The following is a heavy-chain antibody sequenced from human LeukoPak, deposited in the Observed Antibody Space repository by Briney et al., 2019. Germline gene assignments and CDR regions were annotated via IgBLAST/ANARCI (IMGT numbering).Heavy chain of an antibody. CDR1: GYTFTGYY. V-gene: IGHV1-2*02. D-gene: IGHD3-10*01. CDR2: INPNSGGT. J-gene: IGHJ3*02. CDR3: ARELLWFGELRPRFGAFDI. Sequence: ASVKASCKASGYTFTGYYMHWVRQAPGQGLEWMGWINPNSGGTNYAQKFQGRVTMTRDTSISTAYMELSRLRSDDTAVYYCARELLWFGELRPRFGAFDIWGQGTMVTVSS.